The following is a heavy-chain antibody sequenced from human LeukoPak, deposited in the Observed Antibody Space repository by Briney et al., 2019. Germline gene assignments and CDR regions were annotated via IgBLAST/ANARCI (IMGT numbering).Heavy chain of an antibody. CDR3: TRDLMDYDVSTGLHHYYMDV. J-gene: IGHJ6*02. Sequence: GGSLRLSCAASGFTFSSYAMHWVRQAPGKGLEWVADISSDGTNNYYADSVKGRFTISRDNSKNTLYLQVNSLRAEDTAVYYCTRDLMDYDVSTGLHHYYMDVWGQGTTVTVSS. D-gene: IGHD3-9*01. V-gene: IGHV3-30-3*01. CDR1: GFTFSSYA. CDR2: ISSDGTNN.